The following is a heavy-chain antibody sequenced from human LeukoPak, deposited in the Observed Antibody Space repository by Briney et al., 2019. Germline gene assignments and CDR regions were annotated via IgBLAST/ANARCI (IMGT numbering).Heavy chain of an antibody. CDR2: ISGSGGST. V-gene: IGHV3-23*01. D-gene: IGHD3-22*01. CDR1: GFTFSSYA. CDR3: AKDPNYYDSSGYYH. Sequence: AGGSLRLSCAASGFTFSSYATSWVRQAPGKGLEWVSAISGSGGSTYYAGSVKGRFTISRDNSKNTLYLQMNSLRAEDTAVYYCAKDPNYYDSSGYYHWGQGTLVTVSS. J-gene: IGHJ5*02.